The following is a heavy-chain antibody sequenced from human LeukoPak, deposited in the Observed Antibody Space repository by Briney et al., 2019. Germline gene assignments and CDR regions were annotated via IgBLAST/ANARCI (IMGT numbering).Heavy chain of an antibody. CDR3: AKDNSGLYYYYGMDV. D-gene: IGHD4-23*01. Sequence: GGSLRLSCAASGFTFSGYAMSWVRQAPGKGLEWVSAISGSGGSTYYADSVKGRFTISRDNSKNTLYLQMNSLRAEDTAVYYCAKDNSGLYYYYGMDVWGQGTTVTVSS. CDR1: GFTFSGYA. J-gene: IGHJ6*02. V-gene: IGHV3-23*01. CDR2: ISGSGGST.